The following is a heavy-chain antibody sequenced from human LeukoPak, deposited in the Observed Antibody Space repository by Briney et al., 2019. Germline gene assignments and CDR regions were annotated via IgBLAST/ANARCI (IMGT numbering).Heavy chain of an antibody. V-gene: IGHV3-48*03. D-gene: IGHD5-12*01. CDR2: ISDGGKTK. J-gene: IGHJ5*02. CDR1: GFTFRSSE. CDR3: ARDYSGWSLDP. Sequence: GGSLRLSCAASGFTFRSSEMNWVRQAPGKGLEWVSYISDGGKTKYYADSVKGRFTISRDNAKNSLYLQMNSLRAEDTAVYYCARDYSGWSLDPWGQGTLVTFSS.